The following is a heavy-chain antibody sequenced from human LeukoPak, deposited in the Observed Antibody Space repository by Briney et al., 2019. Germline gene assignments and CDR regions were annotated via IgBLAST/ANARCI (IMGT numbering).Heavy chain of an antibody. CDR1: GFTFSSYA. CDR3: AKGIVVVVAATPEYFQH. CDR2: ISGSGGST. J-gene: IGHJ1*01. D-gene: IGHD2-15*01. Sequence: GGSLRLSCAASGFTFSSYAMSWVRQAPGKGLEWVSAISGSGGSTYYADSVKGRFTISRDNSKYTLYLQMNSLRAEDTAVYYCAKGIVVVVAATPEYFQHWGQGTLVTVSS. V-gene: IGHV3-23*01.